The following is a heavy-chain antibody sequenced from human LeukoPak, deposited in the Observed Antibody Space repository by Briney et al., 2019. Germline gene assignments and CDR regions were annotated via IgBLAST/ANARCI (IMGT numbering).Heavy chain of an antibody. V-gene: IGHV3-21*01. D-gene: IGHD1-26*01. CDR2: ISSSSSYI. CDR3: AREDSYGGSYY. J-gene: IGHJ4*02. CDR1: GFTFDDYG. Sequence: GGSLRLSCAASGFTFDDYGMNWVRQAPGKGLEWVSSISSSSSYIYYADSVKGRFTISRDNAKNSLYLQMNSLRAEDTAVYYCAREDSYGGSYYWGQGTLVTVSS.